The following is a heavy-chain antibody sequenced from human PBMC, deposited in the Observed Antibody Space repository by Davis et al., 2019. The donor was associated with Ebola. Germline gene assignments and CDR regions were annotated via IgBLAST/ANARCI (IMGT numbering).Heavy chain of an antibody. Sequence: PGGSLRLSCAASGFTVSSNYMNWVRQAPGKGLEWVSSISSSSSYIYYADSVKGRFTISRDNAKNSLYLQMNSLRAGDTAVYYCARGQLHHYFDYWGQGTLVTVSS. D-gene: IGHD1-1*01. CDR3: ARGQLHHYFDY. CDR2: ISSSSSYI. V-gene: IGHV3-21*01. J-gene: IGHJ4*02. CDR1: GFTVSSNY.